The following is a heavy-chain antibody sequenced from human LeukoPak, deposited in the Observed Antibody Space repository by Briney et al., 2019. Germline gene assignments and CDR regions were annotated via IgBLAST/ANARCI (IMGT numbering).Heavy chain of an antibody. J-gene: IGHJ4*02. CDR1: GFTFSSYA. V-gene: IGHV3-30*04. CDR2: ISYDGSNK. CDR3: ARDGVYYYGSGSYLDY. Sequence: GGSLRLSCAASGFTFSSYAMHWVRQAPGKGLEWVAVISYDGSNKYYADSVKGRFTISRDNSKNTLYPQMDSLRAEDTAVYYCARDGVYYYGSGSYLDYWGQGTLATVSS. D-gene: IGHD3-10*01.